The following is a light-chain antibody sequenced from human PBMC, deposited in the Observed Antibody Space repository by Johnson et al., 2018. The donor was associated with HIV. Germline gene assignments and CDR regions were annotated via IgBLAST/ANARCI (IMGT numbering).Light chain of an antibody. CDR1: SSNIGNNY. V-gene: IGLV1-51*02. CDR3: GTWDNSLSTGAV. Sequence: QSVLTQSPSVSAAPGQKVTISCSGSSSNIGNNYVSWYQQLPGTAPKLLIYENNMRPSGIPDRFSGSKSGTSATLGIAGLQTRDEADYYCGTWDNSLSTGAVFGTATKVPGL. J-gene: IGLJ1*01. CDR2: ENN.